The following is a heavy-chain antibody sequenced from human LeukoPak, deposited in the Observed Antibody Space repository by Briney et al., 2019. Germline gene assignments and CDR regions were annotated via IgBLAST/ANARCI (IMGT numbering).Heavy chain of an antibody. D-gene: IGHD1-14*01. Sequence: LNSGGTNYAQKFQGRVTMTRDTSISTAYMELSRLRSDDTAVYYCARTGTPGPYRGAFDIWGQGTMVTVSS. J-gene: IGHJ3*02. V-gene: IGHV1-2*02. CDR2: LNSGGT. CDR3: ARTGTPGPYRGAFDI.